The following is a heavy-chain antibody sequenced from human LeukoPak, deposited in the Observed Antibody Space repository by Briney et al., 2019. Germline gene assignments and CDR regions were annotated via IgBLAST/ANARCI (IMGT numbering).Heavy chain of an antibody. CDR1: GFSISSYD. J-gene: IGHJ4*02. CDR2: VSHDGGRT. CDR3: AKGRIVGATSFDY. V-gene: IGHV3-23*01. Sequence: GGSLRLSCAASGFSISSYDMNWVRQAPGKGLEWVSGVSHDGGRTYYVDSVKGRLTISRDISKNSLYLQMNSLRAKDTAIYYCAKGRIVGATSFDYWGQGTLVTVSS. D-gene: IGHD1-26*01.